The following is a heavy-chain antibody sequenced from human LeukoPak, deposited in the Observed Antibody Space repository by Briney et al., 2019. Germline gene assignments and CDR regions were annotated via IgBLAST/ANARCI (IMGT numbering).Heavy chain of an antibody. D-gene: IGHD3-3*01. CDR3: AKESPVDQFWDY. V-gene: IGHV3-9*01. Sequence: GGSLRLSCAASGFTFDDYAMHWVRQAPGKGLEWVSGISWNSGSIGYADSVKGRFTISRDNAKNSLNLQMNSLRAEDTALYYCAKESPVDQFWDYWGQGTLVTVSS. J-gene: IGHJ4*02. CDR1: GFTFDDYA. CDR2: ISWNSGSI.